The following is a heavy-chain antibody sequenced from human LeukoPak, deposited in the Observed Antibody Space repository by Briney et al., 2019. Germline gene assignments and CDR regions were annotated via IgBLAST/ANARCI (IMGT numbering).Heavy chain of an antibody. Sequence: PGGSLRLSCAASGFTFDDYTMHWVRQAPGKGLEWVSSISSSSSSYIYYADSVKGRFTISRDNAKNSLYLQMNSLRAEDTAVYYCARDSRIVGATYWGQGTLVTVSS. D-gene: IGHD1-26*01. CDR2: ISSSSSSYI. V-gene: IGHV3-21*01. CDR3: ARDSRIVGATY. J-gene: IGHJ4*02. CDR1: GFTFDDYT.